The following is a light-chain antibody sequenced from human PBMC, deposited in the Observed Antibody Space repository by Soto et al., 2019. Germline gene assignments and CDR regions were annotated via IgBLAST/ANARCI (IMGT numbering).Light chain of an antibody. CDR3: QKYNSAPLT. V-gene: IGKV1-27*01. J-gene: IGKJ4*01. CDR1: QCISNY. CDR2: AAS. Sequence: DIQITQSPSSRSASVGERVTITFLASQCISNYLAWYQQKPGKVPKLLIYAASTLQSWVPSRFSGSGSGTDFTLTISSLQPEDVATYYCQKYNSAPLTFGGGTKVDIK.